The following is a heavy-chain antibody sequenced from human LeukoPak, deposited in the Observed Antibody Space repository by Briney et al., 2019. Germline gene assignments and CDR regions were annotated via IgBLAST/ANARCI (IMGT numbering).Heavy chain of an antibody. CDR1: GDSISSSTYY. D-gene: IGHD6-19*01. Sequence: SETLSLTCTVSGDSISSSTYYWGWIRQPPGQVLEWIGSIASTGSTYYNPSLKSRVTISVDTSKNQFSLILSSVTAADTAVYYCARGAVAGTLGFAFSPPNWFDPWGQGTLVTVSS. V-gene: IGHV4-39*07. CDR2: IASTGST. CDR3: ARGAVAGTLGFAFSPPNWFDP. J-gene: IGHJ5*02.